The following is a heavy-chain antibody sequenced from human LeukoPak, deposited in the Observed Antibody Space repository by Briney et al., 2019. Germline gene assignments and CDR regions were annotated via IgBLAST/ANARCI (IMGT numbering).Heavy chain of an antibody. CDR1: GFTFSSYA. V-gene: IGHV3-23*01. Sequence: GGSLRLSCAASGFTFSSYAMSWVRQAPGKGLEWVSAISGSGGSTYYADSVKGRFTISRDNSKNTLYLQMNGLGAEDTAVYYCAKPGGDSGGYYYDYYYGMDVWGQGTTVTVSS. D-gene: IGHD3-22*01. CDR3: AKPGGDSGGYYYDYYYGMDV. J-gene: IGHJ6*02. CDR2: ISGSGGST.